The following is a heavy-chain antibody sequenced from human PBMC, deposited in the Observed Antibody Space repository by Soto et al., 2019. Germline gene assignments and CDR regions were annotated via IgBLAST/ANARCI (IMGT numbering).Heavy chain of an antibody. J-gene: IGHJ3*02. V-gene: IGHV3-48*02. CDR1: GFTFSNYT. CDR3: VREALPYHDGTGYYVMAAFDI. Sequence: GGSLRLSCAASGFTFSNYTMHWVRQAPGKGLEWVSYISSSGGTIYYADSVKGRFTVSRDNVKNSLYLQMNSLRDEDTAVYYCVREALPYHDGTGYYVMAAFDIWGQGTMVTVSS. CDR2: ISSSGGTI. D-gene: IGHD3-22*01.